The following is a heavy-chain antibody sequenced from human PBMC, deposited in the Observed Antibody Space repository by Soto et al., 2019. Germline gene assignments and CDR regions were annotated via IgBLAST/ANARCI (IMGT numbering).Heavy chain of an antibody. CDR2: IYSGGST. D-gene: IGHD6-13*01. V-gene: IGHV3-66*04. Sequence: GGSLRLSCAASGFTVSSNYMSWVRQAPGKGLEWVSVIYSGGSTYYADSVKGRFTISRDNSKNTLYLQMNSLRAEDTAVYYCASQYSSSARAFDIWGQGTMVTVSS. CDR3: ASQYSSSARAFDI. J-gene: IGHJ3*02. CDR1: GFTVSSNY.